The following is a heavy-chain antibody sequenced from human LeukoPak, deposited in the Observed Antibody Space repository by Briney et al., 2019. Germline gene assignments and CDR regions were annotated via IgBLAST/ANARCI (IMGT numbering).Heavy chain of an antibody. V-gene: IGHV4-39*01. D-gene: IGHD3-10*01. CDR3: ARQNQRYYGSGSYGRFDY. CDR2: INHSGST. CDR1: GGSISSTTYY. J-gene: IGHJ4*02. Sequence: SEILSLTCTVSGGSISSTTYYWSWIRQPPGKGLEWIGEINHSGSTNYNPSLKSRVTISVDTSKNQFSLKLSSVTAADTAVYYCARQNQRYYGSGSYGRFDYWGQGTLVTVSS.